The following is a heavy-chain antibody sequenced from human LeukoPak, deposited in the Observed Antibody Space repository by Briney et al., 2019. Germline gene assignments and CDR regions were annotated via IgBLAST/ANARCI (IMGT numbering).Heavy chain of an antibody. D-gene: IGHD3-22*01. J-gene: IGHJ4*02. V-gene: IGHV2-5*02. CDR2: IYWDDDK. CDR1: GFSLSTRGVG. Sequence: ESGPTLVKPTQTLTLTCAFSGFSLSTRGVGVGWIRQPPGKALEWLTLIYWDDDKRYSPSLKSRLTNNNDTSKNQVVLTMTNMDPVDTATYYCAHTRRGEYDSSGYNYWGQGTLVTVSS. CDR3: AHTRRGEYDSSGYNY.